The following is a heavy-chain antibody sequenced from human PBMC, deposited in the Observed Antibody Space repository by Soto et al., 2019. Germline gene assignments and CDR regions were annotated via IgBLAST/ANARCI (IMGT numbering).Heavy chain of an antibody. J-gene: IGHJ2*01. CDR1: GFTFSDYY. CDR2: ISSSGSTI. Sequence: QVQLVESGGGLVKPGGSLRLSCAASGFTFSDYYMSWIRQAPGKGLEWVSYISSSGSTIYYAGSVKGRFTISRDNAKNSLYLQMTSLSAEDTAVYYCAREGAAARYWYFCLWCRGTPVTVSS. V-gene: IGHV3-11*01. CDR3: AREGAAARYWYFCL. D-gene: IGHD6-6*01.